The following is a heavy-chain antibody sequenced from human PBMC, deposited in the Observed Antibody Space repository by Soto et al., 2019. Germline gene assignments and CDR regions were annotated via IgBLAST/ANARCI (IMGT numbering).Heavy chain of an antibody. J-gene: IGHJ4*02. CDR2: IYYSGST. D-gene: IGHD3-22*01. V-gene: IGHV4-31*03. Sequence: SETLSLTCTVSGGSISSGGYYWSGIRQHPGKGLEWIGYIYYSGSTYYNPSLKSRVTISVDTSKNQFSLKLSSVTAADTAVYYCARVSDSSGYSTPLDYWGQGTLVTVSS. CDR3: ARVSDSSGYSTPLDY. CDR1: GGSISSGGYY.